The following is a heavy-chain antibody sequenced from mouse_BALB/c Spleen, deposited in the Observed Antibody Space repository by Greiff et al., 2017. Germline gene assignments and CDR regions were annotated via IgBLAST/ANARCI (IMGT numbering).Heavy chain of an antibody. V-gene: IGHV6-6*02. J-gene: IGHJ4*01. D-gene: IGHD1-1*01. CDR3: TFITTGVPYAMDY. CDR2: IRLKSNNYAT. CDR1: GFTFSNYW. Sequence: EVQVVESGGGLVQPGGSMKLSCVASGFTFSNYWMNWVRQSPEKGLEWVAEIRLKSNNYATHYAESVKGRFTISRDDSKSSVYLQMNNLRAEDTGIYYCTFITTGVPYAMDYWGQGTSVTVSS.